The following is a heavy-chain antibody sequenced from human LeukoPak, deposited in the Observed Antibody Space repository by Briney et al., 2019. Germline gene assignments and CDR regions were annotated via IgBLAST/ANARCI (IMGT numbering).Heavy chain of an antibody. Sequence: PSETLSLTCAVYGGSFSGYYWSWIRQPPGKGLEWIGEINHSGGTNYNPSLKGRVTISVDTSKNQFSLKLSSVTAADTAVYYCARAGGSGYFDYWGQGTLVTVSS. J-gene: IGHJ4*02. V-gene: IGHV4-34*01. CDR2: INHSGGT. CDR1: GGSFSGYY. D-gene: IGHD3-10*01. CDR3: ARAGGSGYFDY.